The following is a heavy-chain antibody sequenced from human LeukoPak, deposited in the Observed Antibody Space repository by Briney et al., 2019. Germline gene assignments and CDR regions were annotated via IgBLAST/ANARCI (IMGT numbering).Heavy chain of an antibody. CDR3: ARGGNNWNYRAYFDY. CDR2: IWYDGSNK. V-gene: IGHV3-33*01. Sequence: GRSLRLSCAASGFTFSNYGMHWLRQAPGKGLEWVAVIWYDGSNKHYADSVKGRFTISRDNSKNMLYLQMNSLRAEDTAVYCCARGGNNWNYRAYFDYWGQGTLVTVSS. J-gene: IGHJ4*02. D-gene: IGHD1-7*01. CDR1: GFTFSNYG.